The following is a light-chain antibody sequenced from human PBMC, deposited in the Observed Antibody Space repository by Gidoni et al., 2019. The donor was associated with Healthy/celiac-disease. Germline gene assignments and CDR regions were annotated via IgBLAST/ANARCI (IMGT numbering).Light chain of an antibody. CDR2: WAS. CDR3: QQYYSTPYT. CDR1: QSVLYSSNNKNY. J-gene: IGKJ2*01. V-gene: IGKV4-1*01. Sequence: DIVMPQSPDSLDVSLGERATINCKSSQSVLYSSNNKNYLAWYQQKPGQPPELLIYWASTRESGVPDRFSGSGSGTDFTLTISSLQAEDVAVYYCQQYYSTPYTFGQGTKLEIK.